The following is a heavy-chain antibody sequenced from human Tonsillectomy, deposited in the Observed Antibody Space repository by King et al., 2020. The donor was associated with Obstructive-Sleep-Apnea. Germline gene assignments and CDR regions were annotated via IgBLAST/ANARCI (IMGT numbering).Heavy chain of an antibody. CDR3: ARGEIAYGSGSYYRPVAFDI. V-gene: IGHV4-31*03. Sequence: VQLQESGPGLVKPSQTLSLICTVSGGSISSGGYYWSWIRQHPGKGLEWIGNIYDSGSTHYNSSLKSRVTISVDTSKNQFSLKLSSVTAADTAVYYCARGEIAYGSGSYYRPVAFDIWGQGTMVTVSS. J-gene: IGHJ3*02. CDR2: IYDSGST. D-gene: IGHD3-10*01. CDR1: GGSISSGGYY.